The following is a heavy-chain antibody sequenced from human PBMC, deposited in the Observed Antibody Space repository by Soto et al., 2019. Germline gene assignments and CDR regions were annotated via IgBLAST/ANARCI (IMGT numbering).Heavy chain of an antibody. CDR2: INHSGST. CDR1: GGYFSGYY. D-gene: IGHD3-10*01. Sequence: QVQLQQWGAGLLKPSETLSLTCAVYGGYFSGYYWSWIRQPPGKGLEWIGEINHSGSTNYNPSLKSRVTISVDTSNNQFALKLSSVTAADTAVYYCARGFGRNWGQGTTGSVSS. J-gene: IGHJ6*02. CDR3: ARGFGRN. V-gene: IGHV4-34*01.